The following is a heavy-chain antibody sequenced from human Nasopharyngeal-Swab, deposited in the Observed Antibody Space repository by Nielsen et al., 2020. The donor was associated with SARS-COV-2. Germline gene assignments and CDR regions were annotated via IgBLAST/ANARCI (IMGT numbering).Heavy chain of an antibody. CDR3: AKDRDSGDDSGEYYHYYGMDV. J-gene: IGHJ6*02. CDR2: ISGADDST. CDR1: GLIFKNYA. Sequence: GESLKISCSASGLIFKNYAMNWVRQAPGRGLEWVSAISGADDSTKSADSLKGRFTISRDNSKNTLDLQMNSLRAEDTAMYYCAKDRDSGDDSGEYYHYYGMDVWGQGTSVTVS. V-gene: IGHV3-23*01. D-gene: IGHD5-12*01.